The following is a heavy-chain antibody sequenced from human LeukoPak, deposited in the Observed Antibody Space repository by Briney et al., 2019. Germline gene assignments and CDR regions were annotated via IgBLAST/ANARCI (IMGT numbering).Heavy chain of an antibody. Sequence: GASVKVSCKASGYTFSDYYMHWVRQAPGQGLEWMGRIIPILGIANYAQKFQGRVTITADKSTSTAYMELSSLRSEDTAVYYCARGRGLHGYSYGYFDYWGQGTLVTVSS. CDR2: IIPILGIA. D-gene: IGHD5-18*01. V-gene: IGHV1-69*04. CDR3: ARGRGLHGYSYGYFDY. J-gene: IGHJ4*02. CDR1: GYTFSDYY.